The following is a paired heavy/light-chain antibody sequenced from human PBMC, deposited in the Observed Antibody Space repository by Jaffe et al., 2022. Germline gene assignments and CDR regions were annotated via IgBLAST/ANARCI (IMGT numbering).Heavy chain of an antibody. Sequence: EVQLVESGGGLVQPGGSLRLSCAASGFTFSYYWMSWVRQAPGKGLEWVANIKPDGTEKSYVDSVKGRFTISRDNAKNSLYLQMNSLRAEDTTLYYCVREDKNTFDVWGQGTMVTVSS. CDR2: IKPDGTEK. CDR3: VREDKNTFDV. CDR1: GFTFSYYW. V-gene: IGHV3-7*03. J-gene: IGHJ3*01.
Light chain of an antibody. J-gene: IGKJ1*01. CDR1: QSVLYRSNNKNF. V-gene: IGKV4-1*01. CDR3: QQNYSGKT. CDR2: WAS. Sequence: DIVMTQSPDSLAVSLGERATINCKSSQSVLYRSNNKNFLAWFQQKPGQPPKLLIYWASTRESGVPDRFSGSGSGTDFTLTISSLQAEDVAVYYCQQNYSGKTFGQGTKVEIK.